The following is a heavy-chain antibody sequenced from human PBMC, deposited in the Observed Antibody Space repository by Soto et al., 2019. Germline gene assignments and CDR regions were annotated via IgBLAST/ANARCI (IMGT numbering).Heavy chain of an antibody. CDR3: ARVRRRWFDP. CDR2: INHSGST. Sequence: QVQLQQWGAGLLKPSETLSLTCAVYGGSFSGYYWSWIRQPPGKGLEWIGEINHSGSTNYNPSLKSRVTISVDTSKNQVTLKLSSVTAADTAVYYCARVRRRWFDPWGQGTLVTVSS. D-gene: IGHD3-10*01. CDR1: GGSFSGYY. V-gene: IGHV4-34*01. J-gene: IGHJ5*02.